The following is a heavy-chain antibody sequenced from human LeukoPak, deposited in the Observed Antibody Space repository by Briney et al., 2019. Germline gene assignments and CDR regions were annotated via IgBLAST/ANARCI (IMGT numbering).Heavy chain of an antibody. CDR2: ISASGGDT. D-gene: IGHD1-26*01. Sequence: GGSLRLSCAASGFTFRSYWMTWVRQAPGKGLEWVSAISASGGDTHYADSVTGRFTTSRDNSKNMLYLQMNNLRADDTAVYYCEKVRQSGDNAFDIWGQGTLVIVSS. CDR3: EKVRQSGDNAFDI. CDR1: GFTFRSYW. V-gene: IGHV3-23*01. J-gene: IGHJ3*02.